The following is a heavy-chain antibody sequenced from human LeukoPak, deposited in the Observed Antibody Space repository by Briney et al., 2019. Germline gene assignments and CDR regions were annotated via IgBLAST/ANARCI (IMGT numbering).Heavy chain of an antibody. D-gene: IGHD3-22*01. V-gene: IGHV4-59*01. J-gene: IGHJ4*02. CDR2: IYYSGST. CDR1: GGSISSYS. Sequence: SETLSLTCTVSGGSISSYSWTWIRQPPGKGLEWIGYIYYSGSTNYNPSLKSRVTISVDTSKNQFSLKLSSVTAADTAVYYCARAGNYYDSSGYYSFYFDYWGQGTLVTVSS. CDR3: ARAGNYYDSSGYYSFYFDY.